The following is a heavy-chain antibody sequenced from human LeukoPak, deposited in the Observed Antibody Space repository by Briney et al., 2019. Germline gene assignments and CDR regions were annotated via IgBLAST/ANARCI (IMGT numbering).Heavy chain of an antibody. CDR3: ARASSMRRNYYGSGGY. J-gene: IGHJ4*02. D-gene: IGHD3-10*01. CDR1: GYTFTSYY. Sequence: GASVKVSCKASGYTFTSYYINWVRQATGQGLEWMGWMNPNSGNTGYAQKFQGRVTMTRNTSISTAYMELSSLRSEDTAVYYCARASSMRRNYYGSGGYWGQGTLVTVSS. V-gene: IGHV1-8*01. CDR2: MNPNSGNT.